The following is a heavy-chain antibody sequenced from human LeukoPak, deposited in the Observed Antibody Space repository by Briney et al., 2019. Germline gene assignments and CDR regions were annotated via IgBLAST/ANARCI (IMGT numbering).Heavy chain of an antibody. D-gene: IGHD2-15*01. V-gene: IGHV4-39*07. CDR1: GGSISSSSYY. Sequence: SETLSLTCTVSGGSISSSSYYWGWIRQPPGKGLEWIGSIYYSGSTYYNPSLKSRVTISVDTSKNQFSLKLSSVTAADTAVYYCAREQYCSGGSCYSTRWFDPWGQGTLVTVSS. CDR3: AREQYCSGGSCYSTRWFDP. CDR2: IYYSGST. J-gene: IGHJ5*02.